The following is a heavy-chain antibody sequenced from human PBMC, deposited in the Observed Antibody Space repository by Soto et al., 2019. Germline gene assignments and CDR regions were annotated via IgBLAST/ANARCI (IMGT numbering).Heavy chain of an antibody. CDR2: FFYRGST. V-gene: IGHV4-39*01. CDR1: GGSISSSDYY. Sequence: SETLSLTCTVSGGSISSSDYYWGWIRQPPGKGLEWIGTFFYRGSTNYNPSLKSRVIISVDTFKNQFSLKLTSVTAADTALYYCARLKLRGPYMFDYWGQGTLVTVSS. CDR3: ARLKLRGPYMFDY. D-gene: IGHD3-10*01. J-gene: IGHJ4*02.